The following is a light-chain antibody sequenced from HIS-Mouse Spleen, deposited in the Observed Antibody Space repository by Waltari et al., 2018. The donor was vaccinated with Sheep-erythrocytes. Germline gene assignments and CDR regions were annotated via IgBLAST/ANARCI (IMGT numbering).Light chain of an antibody. CDR2: DVS. Sequence: QSALTQPRLVSGSPGQSVTISCTGTSSAVGGYNYVSLYQQHPVKAPKPMIYDVSKRPSWVPYRFSGSKSGNTASLTISGLQAEDEADYYCCSYAGSYNHVFATGTKVTVL. V-gene: IGLV2-11*01. CDR1: SSAVGGYNY. CDR3: CSYAGSYNHV. J-gene: IGLJ1*01.